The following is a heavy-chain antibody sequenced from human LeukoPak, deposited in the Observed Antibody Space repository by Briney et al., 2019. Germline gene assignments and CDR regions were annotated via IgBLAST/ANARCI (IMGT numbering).Heavy chain of an antibody. V-gene: IGHV3-7*01. CDR3: ARHLSGVTGYTYGRGIDY. CDR1: GLIFSKYW. Sequence: AGGSLRLSCAASGLIFSKYWMTWVRQAPGKGLEWVANIKKDGSEKYYMDSVRGRFTISRDNAKTSLSLHMNSLRAEDTAVYYCARHLSGVTGYTYGRGIDYWGQGTLVTVSS. CDR2: IKKDGSEK. J-gene: IGHJ4*02. D-gene: IGHD5-18*01.